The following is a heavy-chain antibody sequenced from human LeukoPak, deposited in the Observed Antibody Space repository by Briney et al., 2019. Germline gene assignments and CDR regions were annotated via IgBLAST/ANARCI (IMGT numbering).Heavy chain of an antibody. CDR3: ARAGSGGSWGFDY. CDR1: GGSISSGSYY. J-gene: IGHJ4*02. V-gene: IGHV4-61*02. CDR2: IYSRGST. Sequence: PSETLSLTCTVSGGSISSGSYYWNWIRQPAGKGLEWTGRIYSRGSTNYNPSLKSRVTISVDTSKNQFSLKLSSVTAADTAVYYCARAGSGGSWGFDYWGQGTLVTVSS. D-gene: IGHD2-15*01.